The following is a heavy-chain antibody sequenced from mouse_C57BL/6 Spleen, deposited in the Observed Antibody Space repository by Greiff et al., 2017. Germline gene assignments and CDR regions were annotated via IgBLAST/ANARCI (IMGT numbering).Heavy chain of an antibody. V-gene: IGHV1-61*01. CDR3: ARSAPGYFDV. CDR2: IYPSDSET. CDR1: GYTFTSYW. Sequence: QVQLQQPGAELVRPGSSVKLSCKASGYTFTSYWMDWVKQRPGQGLEWIGNIYPSDSETHYNQKFKDKATLTVEKSSSTAYMQLSSLTSEDSAVYYCARSAPGYFDVWGTGTTVTVSS. D-gene: IGHD1-2*01. J-gene: IGHJ1*03.